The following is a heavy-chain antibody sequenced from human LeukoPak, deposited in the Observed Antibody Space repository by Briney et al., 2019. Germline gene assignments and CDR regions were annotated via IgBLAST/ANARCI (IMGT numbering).Heavy chain of an antibody. D-gene: IGHD4/OR15-4a*01. Sequence: GRSLRLSCTATEFTFSSYSMHWVRQAPGRGLDWVAFLSYDGRYKFYEDSVKGRFTISRDISNNTVFLQMNSLRPADTAVYFCARVYGAEIDYWGQGTLVSVSS. J-gene: IGHJ4*02. CDR2: LSYDGRYK. CDR1: EFTFSSYS. CDR3: ARVYGAEIDY. V-gene: IGHV3-30*04.